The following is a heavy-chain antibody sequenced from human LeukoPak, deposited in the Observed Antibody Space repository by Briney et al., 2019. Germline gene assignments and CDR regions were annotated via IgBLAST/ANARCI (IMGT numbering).Heavy chain of an antibody. J-gene: IGHJ4*02. D-gene: IGHD3-22*01. CDR2: IYYSGST. CDR1: GGSVSSGSYY. Sequence: SETLSLTCAVSGGSVSSGSYYWSWVRQPQGKGLGWIGYIYYSGSTNYNPSLKSRVTISVDTSKNQFSLKLSSVTAADTAVYYCARDQNEYYYDSSGYSLWGQGTLVTISS. CDR3: ARDQNEYYYDSSGYSL. V-gene: IGHV4-61*01.